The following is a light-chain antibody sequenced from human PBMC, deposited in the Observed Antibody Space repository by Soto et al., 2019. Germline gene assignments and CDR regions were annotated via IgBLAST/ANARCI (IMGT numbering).Light chain of an antibody. V-gene: IGLV2-8*01. J-gene: IGLJ2*01. Sequence: QSVLTQPPTASRSPGQSVTISCTGTSNDVGGYNYVSWYQQHPGKAPKLMSYEVSKRPSGVPDRFSGSKSGNTASLTVSGLQAEDEADYYCSSYAGSNNVVFGGGTKLTVL. CDR2: EVS. CDR1: SNDVGGYNY. CDR3: SSYAGSNNVV.